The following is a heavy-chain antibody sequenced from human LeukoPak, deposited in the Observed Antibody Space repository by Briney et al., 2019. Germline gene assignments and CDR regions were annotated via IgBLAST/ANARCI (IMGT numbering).Heavy chain of an antibody. J-gene: IGHJ4*02. CDR2: ISYDGSNK. CDR3: ARGIGYCSSTSCPMDDY. V-gene: IGHV3-30*01. Sequence: GGSLRLSCAASGFTFSSYAMHWVRQAPGKGLEWVAVISYDGSNKYYADSVKGRFTISRGNSKNTLYLQMNSLRAEDTAVYYCARGIGYCSSTSCPMDDYWGQGTLVTVSS. D-gene: IGHD2-2*01. CDR1: GFTFSSYA.